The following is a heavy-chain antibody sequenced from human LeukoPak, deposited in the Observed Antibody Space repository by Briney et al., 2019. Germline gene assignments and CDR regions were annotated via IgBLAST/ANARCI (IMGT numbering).Heavy chain of an antibody. CDR1: GYTFTGYY. V-gene: IGHV1-2*04. D-gene: IGHD2-15*01. Sequence: ASVKVSCKASGYTFTGYYIHWLRQAPGQGFEWMGWINPNSGGTKYAQKFEGWVSMTRDTSITTAYMELSRLTSDDTAVYYCARGRGGRGWFLGFDIWGQGTMVTGSS. CDR3: ARGRGGRGWFLGFDI. J-gene: IGHJ3*02. CDR2: INPNSGGT.